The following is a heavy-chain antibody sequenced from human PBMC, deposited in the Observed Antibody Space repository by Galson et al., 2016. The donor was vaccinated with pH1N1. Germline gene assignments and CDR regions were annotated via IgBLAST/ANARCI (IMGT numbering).Heavy chain of an antibody. Sequence: SVKVSCKASGYIFTRDYFHWVRQAPGQGLEWMGVIDPSNGGTTFEQKFQGLVTMTRDTSTSPVYMEVSGLKSDDTAVYYCIRDLGRLRDFWGQGTLVTVSS. CDR3: IRDLGRLRDF. D-gene: IGHD7-27*01. J-gene: IGHJ4*02. V-gene: IGHV1-46*03. CDR1: GYIFTRDY. CDR2: IDPSNGGT.